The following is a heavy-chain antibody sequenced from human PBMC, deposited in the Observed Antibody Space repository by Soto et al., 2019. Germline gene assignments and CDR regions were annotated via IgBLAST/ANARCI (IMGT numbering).Heavy chain of an antibody. CDR1: GAAISSYF. Sequence: PSETLSLTCTVSGAAISSYFWGWIQQPPGKGLEWIGYMSYSGNTNYNPSLKSRVTMSVDTSKNQFSMKLSSVTAADTAVYYCATVRANFDFCDYWGPGTLVTVSS. J-gene: IGHJ4*02. D-gene: IGHD3-3*01. V-gene: IGHV4-59*01. CDR3: ATVRANFDFCDY. CDR2: MSYSGNT.